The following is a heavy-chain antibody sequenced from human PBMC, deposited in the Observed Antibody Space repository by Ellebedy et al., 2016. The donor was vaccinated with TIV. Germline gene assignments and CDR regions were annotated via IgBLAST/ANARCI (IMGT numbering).Heavy chain of an antibody. V-gene: IGHV4-31*03. J-gene: IGHJ4*02. Sequence: SETLSLXXTVSGGSISSGGYYWSWIRQHPGKGLEWIGYIYYSGSTYYNPSLKSRVTISVDTSKNQFSLKLSSVTAADTAVYYCAREELLWFGELRDYWGQGTLVTVSS. D-gene: IGHD3-10*01. CDR3: AREELLWFGELRDY. CDR2: IYYSGST. CDR1: GGSISSGGYY.